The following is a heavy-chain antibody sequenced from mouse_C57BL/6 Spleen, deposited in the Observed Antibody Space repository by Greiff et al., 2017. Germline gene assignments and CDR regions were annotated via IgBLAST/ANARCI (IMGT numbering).Heavy chain of an antibody. CDR2: IDPENGDT. Sequence: VQLQQSGAKLVRPGASVKLSCTASGFNIKDDYMHWVKQRPEQGLEWIGWIDPENGDTEYASKFQGKATITADTSSNTAYLQLSSLTSEDTAVYYCTKGQSGLGYWGQGTTLTVSS. V-gene: IGHV14-4*01. CDR1: GFNIKDDY. J-gene: IGHJ2*01. D-gene: IGHD1-3*01. CDR3: TKGQSGLGY.